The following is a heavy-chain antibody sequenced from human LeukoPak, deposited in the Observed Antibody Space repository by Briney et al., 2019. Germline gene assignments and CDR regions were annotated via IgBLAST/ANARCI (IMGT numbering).Heavy chain of an antibody. J-gene: IGHJ3*02. CDR3: ARADYNAYAFDI. Sequence: GGSLRLSCAASGFTFSSYSMNWVRQAPGKGLEWVSYISSSSSSTIYYADSVKGRFTISRDNAKNSLYLQMNSLRAEDTAVYYCARADYNAYAFDIWGQGTMATVSS. CDR1: GFTFSSYS. D-gene: IGHD4-11*01. CDR2: ISSSSSSTI. V-gene: IGHV3-48*01.